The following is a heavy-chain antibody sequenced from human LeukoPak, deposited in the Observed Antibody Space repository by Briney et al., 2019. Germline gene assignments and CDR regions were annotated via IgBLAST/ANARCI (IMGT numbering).Heavy chain of an antibody. CDR1: GFAFSSYA. V-gene: IGHV3-23*01. CDR3: ASLVGATEDY. D-gene: IGHD1-26*01. CDR2: ISSSGAST. Sequence: GGSLRLSCAASGFAFSSYAMSWVRHSPGKGLEWVSSISSSGASTYYADSVKGRFTISRDNSKNTLYLQTNSLRAEDTAVYYCASLVGATEDYWGQGTLVTVSS. J-gene: IGHJ4*02.